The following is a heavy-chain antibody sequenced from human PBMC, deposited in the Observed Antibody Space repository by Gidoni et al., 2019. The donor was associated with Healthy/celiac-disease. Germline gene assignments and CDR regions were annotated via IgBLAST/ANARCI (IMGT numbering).Heavy chain of an antibody. V-gene: IGHV3-23*01. CDR1: GSTFSMYA. D-gene: IGHD4-17*01. CDR3: AKDRPIPYGDYEIY. Sequence: EVQLLESGGGLVQPGGSLRPSSAASGSTFSMYAMSWVRQAPGKGLEWVSAISGSGGSTYYADSVKGRFTISRDNSKNTLYLQMNSLRAEDTAVYYCAKDRPIPYGDYEIYWGQGTLVTVSS. CDR2: ISGSGGST. J-gene: IGHJ4*02.